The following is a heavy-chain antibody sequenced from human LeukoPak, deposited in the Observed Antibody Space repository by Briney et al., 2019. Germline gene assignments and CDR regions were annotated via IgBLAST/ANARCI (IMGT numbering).Heavy chain of an antibody. V-gene: IGHV4-34*01. CDR1: GGSFSGYY. Sequence: SETLSLTCAVYGGSFSGYYWTWISQPPGKGLEWIGEINHSDERTTYNPSFKSRVTLSVDTSTNQFSLKLNSVTAADTAVYYCATGRVAVSGPDSWGQGTLVTVSS. J-gene: IGHJ4*02. CDR2: INHSDERT. D-gene: IGHD6-19*01. CDR3: ATGRVAVSGPDS.